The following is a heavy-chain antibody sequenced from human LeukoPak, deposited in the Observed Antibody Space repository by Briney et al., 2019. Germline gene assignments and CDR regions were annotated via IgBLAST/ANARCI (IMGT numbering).Heavy chain of an antibody. J-gene: IGHJ4*02. CDR1: GGSISSGGYY. CDR3: ASYYYDILTGYYID. V-gene: IGHV4-31*03. Sequence: SETLSLTCTVSGGSISSGGYYWSWIRQHPGKGLEWIGYIYYSGSTYYNPSLKSRVTISVDTSKNQFSLKLGSVTAADTAVYYCASYYYDILTGYYIDWGQGTLVTVSS. CDR2: IYYSGST. D-gene: IGHD3-9*01.